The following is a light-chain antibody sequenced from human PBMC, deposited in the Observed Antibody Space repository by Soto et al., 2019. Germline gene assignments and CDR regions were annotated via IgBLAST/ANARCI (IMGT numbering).Light chain of an antibody. CDR3: QQRSNWPPV. V-gene: IGKV3-11*01. J-gene: IGKJ4*01. CDR2: DAS. Sequence: EIVLTQSPATLSLSPGEGATLSCRASQSVSSYLAWYQQKPGQAPRLLIYDASNRATGIPARFSGSGSGTDFTLTIRRLEPEDFAVYYCQQRSNWPPVFGGGTKVEIK. CDR1: QSVSSY.